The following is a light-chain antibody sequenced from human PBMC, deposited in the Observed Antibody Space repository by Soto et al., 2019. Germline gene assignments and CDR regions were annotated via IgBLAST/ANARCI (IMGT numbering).Light chain of an antibody. Sequence: ETLMTQSPGTLSLSPGDTATLSCRASRSVSSNLAWFQQKPGQAHRLLIYGISTRANGIPTRFRGSGSGTEFTLTISSPQSEDFAVYFCQQYNDWPTITFGQGTRLEIK. V-gene: IGKV3-15*01. CDR3: QQYNDWPTIT. J-gene: IGKJ5*01. CDR2: GIS. CDR1: RSVSSN.